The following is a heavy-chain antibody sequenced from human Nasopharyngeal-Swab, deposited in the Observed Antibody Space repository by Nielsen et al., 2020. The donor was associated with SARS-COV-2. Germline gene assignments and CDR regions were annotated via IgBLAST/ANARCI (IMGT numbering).Heavy chain of an antibody. V-gene: IGHV4-59*08. CDR3: ARLALGYCTNGVCYQGFDP. CDR1: GGSISSYY. Sequence: SETLSLTCTVSGGSISSYYWSWIRQPPGKGLEWIGYIYYSGSTKYNPSLKSRVTISVDTSKNQFSLKLSSVTAADTAVYYCARLALGYCTNGVCYQGFDPWGQGTLVTVSS. D-gene: IGHD2-8*01. CDR2: IYYSGST. J-gene: IGHJ5*02.